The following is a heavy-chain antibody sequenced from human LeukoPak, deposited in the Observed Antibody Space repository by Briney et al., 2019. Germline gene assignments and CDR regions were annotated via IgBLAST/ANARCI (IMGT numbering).Heavy chain of an antibody. CDR1: GFTFSSYE. D-gene: IGHD3-16*01. CDR3: ARDGGSYYDY. V-gene: IGHV3-48*03. CDR2: ISSSGSTI. J-gene: IGHJ4*02. Sequence: GGSLRLSCAASGFTFSSYEMNWVRQAPGKGLEWVSYISSSGSTIYYADSVKGRFTISRDNARNSLYLQMNSLRAEDTAVYYCARDGGSYYDYWGQGTLVTVSS.